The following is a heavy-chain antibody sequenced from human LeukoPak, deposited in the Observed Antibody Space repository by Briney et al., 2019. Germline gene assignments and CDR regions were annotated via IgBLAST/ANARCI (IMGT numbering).Heavy chain of an antibody. D-gene: IGHD6-6*01. V-gene: IGHV3-48*04. J-gene: IGHJ4*02. Sequence: GGSLRLSCATSGFTFSSYSMNWVRQAPGKGLEWVSYISSSSGTIYYADSVKGRFTISRDNAKNSLYLQMNSLRAEDTAVYYCAKDTTGIAARWGQGTLVTVSS. CDR1: GFTFSSYS. CDR2: ISSSSGTI. CDR3: AKDTTGIAAR.